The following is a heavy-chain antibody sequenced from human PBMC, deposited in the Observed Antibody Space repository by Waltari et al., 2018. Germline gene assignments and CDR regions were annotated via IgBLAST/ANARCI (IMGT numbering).Heavy chain of an antibody. V-gene: IGHV1-69*08. CDR2: IIPIFGTA. CDR1: GGTFHRHS. Sequence: QVPLVQTGAEVEKPGSSVEVSCKASGGTFHRHSNSWGRQAPGQGLEWMGRIIPIFGTANYAQKFQGRVTITADKSTSTAYMELSSLRSEDTAVYYCAISRGPYYFDYWGQGTLVTVSS. J-gene: IGHJ4*02. CDR3: AISRGPYYFDY.